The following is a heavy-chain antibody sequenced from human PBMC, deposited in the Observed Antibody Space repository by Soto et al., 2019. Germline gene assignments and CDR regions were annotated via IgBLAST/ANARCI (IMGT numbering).Heavy chain of an antibody. CDR3: ARVPTYCSGCSCYDYYYMDV. Sequence: GGSLRLSCAASGFTFSNYDMSWIRQAPGKGLEWVSYISSSGSTIYYADSVKGRFTISRDNAKNSLYLQMNSLRAEDTAVYYCARVPTYCSGCSCYDYYYMDVSGKGTTVTVSS. D-gene: IGHD2-15*01. V-gene: IGHV3-11*01. CDR2: ISSSGSTI. J-gene: IGHJ6*03. CDR1: GFTFSNYD.